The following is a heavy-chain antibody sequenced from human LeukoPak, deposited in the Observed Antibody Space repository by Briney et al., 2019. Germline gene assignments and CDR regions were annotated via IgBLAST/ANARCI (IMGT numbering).Heavy chain of an antibody. CDR1: GGSISSYY. Sequence: SETLSLTCTVSGGSISSYYWSWIRQPPGKGLEWIGEINHSGSTNYNPSLKSRVTISVDTSKNQFSLKLSSVTAADTAVYYCARGNWGLFDYWGQGTLVTVSS. D-gene: IGHD7-27*01. CDR3: ARGNWGLFDY. J-gene: IGHJ4*02. CDR2: INHSGST. V-gene: IGHV4-34*01.